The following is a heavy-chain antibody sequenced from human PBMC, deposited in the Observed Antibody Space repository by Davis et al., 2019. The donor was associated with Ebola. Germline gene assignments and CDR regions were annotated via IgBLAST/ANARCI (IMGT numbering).Heavy chain of an antibody. CDR2: INPNSGGT. CDR1: GYTFTSYD. J-gene: IGHJ4*02. Sequence: ASVKVSCKASGYTFTSYDINWVRQAPGQGLEWMGWINPNSGGTNYAQKFQGRVTMTRDTSISTAYMELSRLRSDDTAVYYCARRLPNLEFDLWGQGTPVTVSS. D-gene: IGHD2-21*01. V-gene: IGHV1-2*02. CDR3: ARRLPNLEFDL.